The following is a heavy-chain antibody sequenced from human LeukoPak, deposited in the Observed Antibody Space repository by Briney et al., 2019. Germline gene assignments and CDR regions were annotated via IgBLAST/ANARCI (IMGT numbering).Heavy chain of an antibody. V-gene: IGHV4-61*01. CDR3: ARESGSRIAAAYWYFDL. J-gene: IGHJ2*01. Sequence: SETLSLTCTVSGGSVNGGTYFWSWIRQPPGKGLEWIGYIFYTGSTSYNPSLKSRVTISVDTSKNQFSLKLDSVTAADTAVYYCARESGSRIAAAYWYFDLWGRGTLVTVSS. CDR1: GGSVNGGTYF. CDR2: IFYTGST. D-gene: IGHD6-13*01.